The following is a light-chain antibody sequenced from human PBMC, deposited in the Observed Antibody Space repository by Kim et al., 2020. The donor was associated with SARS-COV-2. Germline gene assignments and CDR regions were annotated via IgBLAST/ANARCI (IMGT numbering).Light chain of an antibody. V-gene: IGLV2-14*03. CDR1: GSDVGGYNY. CDR3: SSYTRGDSWV. CDR2: DVT. Sequence: QSALTHPASVSGSPGQSVTISCTGTGSDVGGYNYVSWYQVHPGKAPQLIIYDVTERPSGVSHRFSGSKSGNTASLTVSGLQAEDEADYHCSSYTRGDSWVFGGGTQLTVL. J-gene: IGLJ3*02.